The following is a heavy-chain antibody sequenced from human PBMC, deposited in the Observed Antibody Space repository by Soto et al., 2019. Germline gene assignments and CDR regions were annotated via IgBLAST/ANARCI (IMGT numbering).Heavy chain of an antibody. CDR2: IYYSGST. D-gene: IGHD4-17*01. Sequence: QVQLQESGPGLVKPSQTLSLTCTVSGGSISSGGYYWSWIRQHPGKGLEWIGYIYYSGSTYYNPSLKSRVTISVDTSKNQLSLKLSSVTAADTAVYYCARDLVNGDHYYGMDVWGQGTTVTVSS. V-gene: IGHV4-31*03. J-gene: IGHJ6*02. CDR3: ARDLVNGDHYYGMDV. CDR1: GGSISSGGYY.